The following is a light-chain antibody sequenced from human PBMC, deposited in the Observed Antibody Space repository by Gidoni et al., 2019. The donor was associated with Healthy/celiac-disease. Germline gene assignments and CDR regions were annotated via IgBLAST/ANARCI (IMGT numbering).Light chain of an antibody. CDR2: AAS. V-gene: IGKV1-39*01. Sequence: DIQMTQSPSSLSASVVDRDTITCRASQSISSYLNWYQQKPGKAPKLLIYAASSLQSGVPSRFSGSGSGTDFTLTISSLQPEDFATDYCQQSYSTLFTFGHGTKVDIK. J-gene: IGKJ3*01. CDR3: QQSYSTLFT. CDR1: QSISSY.